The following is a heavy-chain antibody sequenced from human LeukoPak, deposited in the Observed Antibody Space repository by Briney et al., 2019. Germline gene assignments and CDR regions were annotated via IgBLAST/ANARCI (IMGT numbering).Heavy chain of an antibody. J-gene: IGHJ4*02. CDR1: GGSISSYY. Sequence: SETLSLTCTVSGGSISSYYWSWIRQPAGKGLEWIGRIYTSGSTNYNPSLKSRVTMSVDTSKNQFSLKLSSVTAADTAVYYCARDGNSGWYFYYFDYWGQGTLATVSS. V-gene: IGHV4-4*07. CDR3: ARDGNSGWYFYYFDY. CDR2: IYTSGST. D-gene: IGHD6-19*01.